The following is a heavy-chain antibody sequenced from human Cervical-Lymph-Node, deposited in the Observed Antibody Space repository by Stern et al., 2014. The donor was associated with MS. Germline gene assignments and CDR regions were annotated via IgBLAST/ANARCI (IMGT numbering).Heavy chain of an antibody. Sequence: ESGPTLVKPTQTLTLTYTFSGFSLSTSGVGVGWIRQPPGKALEXLALIYWDDDKRYSPSLKSRLTITKDTSKNQVVLTMTNMDPVDTATFYCARGNSTGYYRDWFDPWGQGTLVTVSS. CDR1: GFSLSTSGVG. J-gene: IGHJ5*02. CDR2: IYWDDDK. D-gene: IGHD6-19*01. CDR3: ARGNSTGYYRDWFDP. V-gene: IGHV2-5*02.